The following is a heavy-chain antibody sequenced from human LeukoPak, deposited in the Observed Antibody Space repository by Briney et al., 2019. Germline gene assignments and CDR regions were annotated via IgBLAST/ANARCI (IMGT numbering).Heavy chain of an antibody. J-gene: IGHJ5*02. CDR2: VYHSGTT. CDR1: GGSISSSNW. CDR3: ARPGGSGSYSDQNWFDP. D-gene: IGHD3-10*01. Sequence: PSETLSLTCAVSGGSISSSNWWSWVRQPPGKGLEWIGEVYHSGTTNYNPSLKSRVTISVDTSKNQFSLKLSSVTAADTAVYYCARPGGSGSYSDQNWFDPWGQGTLVTVSS. V-gene: IGHV4-4*02.